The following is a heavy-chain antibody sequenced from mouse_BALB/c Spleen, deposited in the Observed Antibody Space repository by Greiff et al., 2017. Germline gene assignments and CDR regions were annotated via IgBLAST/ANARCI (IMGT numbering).Heavy chain of an antibody. J-gene: IGHJ2*01. V-gene: IGHV5-6-4*01. CDR1: GFTFSSYT. Sequence: EVQVVESGGGLVKPGGSLKLSCAASGFTFSSYTMSWVRQTPEKGLEWVATISSGGSYTYYPDSVKGRFTISRDNTKNTLYLQMSSLKSEDTAMYYCTRCSSYFDYWGQGTTLTVSS. D-gene: IGHD1-1*01. CDR3: TRCSSYFDY. CDR2: ISSGGSYT.